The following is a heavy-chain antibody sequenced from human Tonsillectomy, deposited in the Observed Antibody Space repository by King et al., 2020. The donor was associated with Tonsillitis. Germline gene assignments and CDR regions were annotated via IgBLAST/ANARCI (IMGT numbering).Heavy chain of an antibody. CDR1: GGSISSYY. CDR2: IYYSGST. Sequence: QLQESGPGLVKPSETLSLTCTVSGGSISSYYWGCIRQPPGKGPEWIGYIYYSGSTNYNPSLKSRVTISVDTSKNQFSLNLSSVTAADTAVYYCARASYDYVWGINWFDPWGQGTLVTVSS. CDR3: ARASYDYVWGINWFDP. D-gene: IGHD3-16*01. J-gene: IGHJ5*02. V-gene: IGHV4-59*01.